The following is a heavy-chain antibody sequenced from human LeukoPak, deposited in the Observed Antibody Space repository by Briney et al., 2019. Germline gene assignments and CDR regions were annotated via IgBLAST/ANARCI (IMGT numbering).Heavy chain of an antibody. Sequence: GGSLRLSCAASGFTFSDYYMSWIRQAPGKGLEWVSYISSSGSSIYYADSVKGRFTISRDNAKNSLYLQMNSLRAEDTAVYYCCYGSGSYAFDYWGQGTLVTVSS. CDR1: GFTFSDYY. J-gene: IGHJ4*02. V-gene: IGHV3-11*01. CDR2: ISSSGSSI. CDR3: CYGSGSYAFDY. D-gene: IGHD3-10*01.